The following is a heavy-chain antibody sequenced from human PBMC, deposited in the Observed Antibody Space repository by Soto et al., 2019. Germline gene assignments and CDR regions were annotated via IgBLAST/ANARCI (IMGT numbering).Heavy chain of an antibody. Sequence: ASVKVSCKASGYPFTGPYIYWVRQAPGQGLEWMGWINPSSGGTEFAEKLQGRVTVTRDTSIRTVFLELNSLTSDDTGVYFFTLDVWGQGTTVTVSS. CDR2: INPSSGGT. CDR3: TLDV. V-gene: IGHV1-2*02. CDR1: GYPFTGPY. J-gene: IGHJ6*02.